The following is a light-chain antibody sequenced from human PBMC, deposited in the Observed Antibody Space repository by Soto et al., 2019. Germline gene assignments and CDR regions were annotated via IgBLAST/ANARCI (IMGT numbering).Light chain of an antibody. CDR2: DSS. CDR1: QSVSSH. Sequence: EIRMTQSPAILSVSPGKSATLSCRASQSVSSHVVWYQQKPGQAPRLLISDSSTTGFPARFSGSGSGTEFTLTISSLQSDDSAIYYCQQFGDWPSFGLGTKLEI. CDR3: QQFGDWPS. V-gene: IGKV3-15*01. J-gene: IGKJ1*01.